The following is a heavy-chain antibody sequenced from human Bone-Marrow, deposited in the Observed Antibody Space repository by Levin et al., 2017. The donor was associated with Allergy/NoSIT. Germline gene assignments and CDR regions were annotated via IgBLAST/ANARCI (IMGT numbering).Heavy chain of an antibody. CDR2: INSAASSL. D-gene: IGHD5-18*01. Sequence: HPGGSLRLSCVGSGFSLSRHWMHWVRRAPGKGLVWVSRINSAASSLSYVDSVKGRFTISRDNAKNTLYLQMNSLRAEDTALYYCGRENTDMVESSLIDYWGQGTLVTVSS. V-gene: IGHV3-74*01. CDR1: GFSLSRHW. CDR3: GRENTDMVESSLIDY. J-gene: IGHJ4*02.